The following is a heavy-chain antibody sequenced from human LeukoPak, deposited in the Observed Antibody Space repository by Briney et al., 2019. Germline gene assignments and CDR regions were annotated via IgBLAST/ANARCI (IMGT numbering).Heavy chain of an antibody. Sequence: SETLSLTCSVSGDSIISSNYYWGWIRQPPGKGLEWIGSMYYSGNTYYNPSLKSRVTISVDTSKNQFSLKLSSVTAADTAVYYCTREQDREASATVVGDYWGQGTLVTVSS. V-gene: IGHV4-39*07. CDR1: GDSIISSNYY. CDR2: MYYSGNT. CDR3: TREQDREASATVVGDY. J-gene: IGHJ4*02. D-gene: IGHD4-23*01.